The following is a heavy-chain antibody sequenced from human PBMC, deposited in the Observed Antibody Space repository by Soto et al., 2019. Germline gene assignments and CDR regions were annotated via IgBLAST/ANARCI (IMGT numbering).Heavy chain of an antibody. D-gene: IGHD3-16*01. CDR1: GFTFSSYS. Sequence: EVQLVESGGGLVQPGGSLRLSCAASGFTFSSYSMNWVRQAPGKGLEWVSYISDRTSTIYYADSVKGRFTISRDNAKNSLYLEMNSLRAEDTAVYFCARYLWGAGRDYWGQGTLVTVSS. J-gene: IGHJ4*02. CDR3: ARYLWGAGRDY. V-gene: IGHV3-48*01. CDR2: ISDRTSTI.